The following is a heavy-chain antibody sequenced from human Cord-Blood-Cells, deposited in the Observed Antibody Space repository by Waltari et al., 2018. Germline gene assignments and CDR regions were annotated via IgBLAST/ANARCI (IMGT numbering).Heavy chain of an antibody. Sequence: QVTLRESGPALVKPTQTLTLTCTFSGFSLSTSGLCVSWIRQPPGKALEWLALIDWDDDKYYSTSLKTRLTISKDTSKNQVVLTMTNMDPVDTATYYCARNYGGNSYFDDWGQGTLVTVSS. CDR3: ARNYGGNSYFDD. D-gene: IGHD4-17*01. CDR2: IDWDDDK. CDR1: GFSLSTSGLC. J-gene: IGHJ4*02. V-gene: IGHV2-70*01.